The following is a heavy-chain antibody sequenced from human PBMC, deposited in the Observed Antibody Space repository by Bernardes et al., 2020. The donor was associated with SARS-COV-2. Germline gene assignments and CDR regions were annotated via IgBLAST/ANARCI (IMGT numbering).Heavy chain of an antibody. Sequence: ASVKVSCKASGYTFTSYGISWVRQAPGQGLEWMGWISAYNGNTNYAQKLQGRVTMTTDTSTSTAYMELRSLRSDDTAVYYCARDGDVLLWFGELLSHRRNYDMDVWGQGTTVTVSS. D-gene: IGHD3-10*01. J-gene: IGHJ6*02. CDR3: ARDGDVLLWFGELLSHRRNYDMDV. V-gene: IGHV1-18*01. CDR2: ISAYNGNT. CDR1: GYTFTSYG.